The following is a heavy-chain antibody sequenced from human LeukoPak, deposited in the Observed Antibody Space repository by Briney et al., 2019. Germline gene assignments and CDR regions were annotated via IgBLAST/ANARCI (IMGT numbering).Heavy chain of an antibody. CDR3: ARVRYDTSGYHNAFDI. Sequence: GGSLRLSCVASGFFFDEYGMSWVRQAPGKGLEWVSGINWNGANTGYADSVKGRLTISRDNAKNSLHLQMSSLRAEDTALYHCARVRYDTSGYHNAFDIWGQGTMVTVSS. V-gene: IGHV3-20*01. CDR1: GFFFDEYG. CDR2: INWNGANT. J-gene: IGHJ3*02. D-gene: IGHD3-22*01.